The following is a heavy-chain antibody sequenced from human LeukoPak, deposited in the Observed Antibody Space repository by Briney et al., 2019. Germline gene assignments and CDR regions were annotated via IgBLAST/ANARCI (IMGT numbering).Heavy chain of an antibody. CDR2: ISSSSSTI. Sequence: GGSLRLSCAASGFTFSSYSMNWVRQAPGKGLEWVSYISSSSSTIYYADSVKGRFTISRDNAKNSLYLQMNSLRAEDTAVYYCARGGYYYDSSGYYFDYWGQGTLVTVSS. J-gene: IGHJ4*02. CDR1: GFTFSSYS. CDR3: ARGGYYYDSSGYYFDY. V-gene: IGHV3-48*01. D-gene: IGHD3-22*01.